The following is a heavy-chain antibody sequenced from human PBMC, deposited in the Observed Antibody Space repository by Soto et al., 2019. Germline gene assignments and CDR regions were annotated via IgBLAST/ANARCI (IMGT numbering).Heavy chain of an antibody. CDR2: IYYSGST. J-gene: IGHJ6*03. D-gene: IGHD6-13*01. CDR3: ARRGRAAGKAYYYYYYMDV. Sequence: SETLSLTCTVSGGSISSYYGSWIRQPPGKGLEWIGYIYYSGSTNYNPSLKSRVTISVDTSKNQFSLKLSSVTAADTAVYYCARRGRAAGKAYYYYYYMDVWGKGTTVTVSS. V-gene: IGHV4-59*08. CDR1: GGSISSYY.